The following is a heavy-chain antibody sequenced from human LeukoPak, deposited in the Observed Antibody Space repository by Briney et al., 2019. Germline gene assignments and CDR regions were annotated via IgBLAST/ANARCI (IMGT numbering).Heavy chain of an antibody. J-gene: IGHJ6*02. CDR2: ISSNGGST. CDR3: ARGPERTGVGTRYYYDMDV. Sequence: GGSLRLSCSASGFTFSTFAMHWVRQAPGKGLQYVSAISSNGGSTYYAGSVKGRFIISRDNSKNTLYLQMNSLRADDTAVYYCARGPERTGVGTRYYYDMDVWGQGTTVTVSS. D-gene: IGHD2-8*01. CDR1: GFTFSTFA. V-gene: IGHV3-64*04.